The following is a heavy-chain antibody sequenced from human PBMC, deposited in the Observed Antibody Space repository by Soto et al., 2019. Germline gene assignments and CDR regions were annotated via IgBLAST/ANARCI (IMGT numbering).Heavy chain of an antibody. Sequence: GASVKVSCKASGYTFITYGITWVRQAPGQGLEWMGWISAYNGNTNHAQKLQGRVTMTTDTSTSTAYMELRSLRSDDTAVYYCARDRAGSLDAFDIWGQGTMVTVS. D-gene: IGHD6-25*01. J-gene: IGHJ3*02. CDR1: GYTFITYG. CDR2: ISAYNGNT. V-gene: IGHV1-18*01. CDR3: ARDRAGSLDAFDI.